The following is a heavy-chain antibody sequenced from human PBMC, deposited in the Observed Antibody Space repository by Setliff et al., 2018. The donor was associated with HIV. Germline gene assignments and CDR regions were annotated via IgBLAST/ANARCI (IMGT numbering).Heavy chain of an antibody. CDR2: IYASGST. V-gene: IGHV4-4*07. J-gene: IGHJ4*02. CDR1: GGSITGHY. CDR3: ARATYYYDSSGYYYKGGLDH. D-gene: IGHD3-22*01. Sequence: SETLSLTCTVSGGSITGHYWSWIRQPAGKGLEWIGRIYASGSTNYNPSLKSRVTTSVDTSKNQFSLKLGSVTAADTAMYYCARATYYYDSSGYYYKGGLDHWGQGTLVTVSS.